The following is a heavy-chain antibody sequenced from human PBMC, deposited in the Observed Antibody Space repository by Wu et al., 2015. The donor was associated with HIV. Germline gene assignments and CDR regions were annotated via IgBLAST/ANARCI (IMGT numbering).Heavy chain of an antibody. D-gene: IGHD2-15*01. V-gene: IGHV1-18*01. J-gene: IGHJ5*02. Sequence: QVQLVQSGAEVKKPGASVKVSCKASGYTFTSYGISWVRQAPGQGLEWMGWISAYNGNTNYAQKLQGRVTMTTDTSTSTAYMELRSLRSDDTAVYYCARGDIVVVVAATPNQGVGDNWFDPWGQGTLVTVSS. CDR2: ISAYNGNT. CDR3: ARGDIVVVVAATPNQGVGDNWFDP. CDR1: GYTFTSYG.